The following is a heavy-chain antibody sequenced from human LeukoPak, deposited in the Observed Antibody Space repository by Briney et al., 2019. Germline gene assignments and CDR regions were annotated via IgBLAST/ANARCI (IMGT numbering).Heavy chain of an antibody. CDR3: ARAGVVPAAMVWFDP. J-gene: IGHJ5*02. D-gene: IGHD2-2*01. CDR2: ISSSSSVI. V-gene: IGHV3-48*04. Sequence: GGSLRLSCTASGFTFSNYAMSWVRQAPGKGLEWVSYISSSSSVIYYADSVKGRFTISRDNAKNSLYLQIHSLRAEDTAVYYCARAGVVPAAMVWFDPWGQGTLVTVSS. CDR1: GFTFSNYA.